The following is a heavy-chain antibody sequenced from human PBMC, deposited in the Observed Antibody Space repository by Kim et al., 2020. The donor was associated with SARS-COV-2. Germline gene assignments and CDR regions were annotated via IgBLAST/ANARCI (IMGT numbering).Heavy chain of an antibody. D-gene: IGHD6-19*01. CDR1: GFTFSNFW. CDR3: VRNNGWVFDS. Sequence: GGSLRLSCAASGFTFSNFWMTWVRQAPGKGLEWVANIKPDGSEKYYVDSVKGRITVSRDNAKNSLYLQMNNLSVDDTAVYYCVRNNGWVFDSWGQGTLVTVSS. V-gene: IGHV3-7*03. CDR2: IKPDGSEK. J-gene: IGHJ4*02.